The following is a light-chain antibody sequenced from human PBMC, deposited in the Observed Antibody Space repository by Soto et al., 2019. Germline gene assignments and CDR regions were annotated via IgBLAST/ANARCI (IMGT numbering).Light chain of an antibody. CDR3: QQYSSSPRT. CDR2: DAS. CDR1: QSVSSY. Sequence: EIVLPQSPATLSLSPGERAILSCRASQSVSSYLAWYQQTPGQAPRLLIYDASSRATGIPDRFSGSGSGTDFSLTISRLEPEDFAVYHCQQYSSSPRTFGQGTRLEIK. J-gene: IGKJ5*01. V-gene: IGKV3-20*01.